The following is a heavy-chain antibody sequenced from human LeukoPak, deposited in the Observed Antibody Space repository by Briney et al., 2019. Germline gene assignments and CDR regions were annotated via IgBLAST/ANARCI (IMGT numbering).Heavy chain of an antibody. CDR3: ARQTYSSSWSPMGY. Sequence: PSETLSLTCAVYGGSFSGYYWSWIRQPPGKGLEWIGEINHSGSTNYNPSLKSRVTISVDTSKNQFSLKLSSVTAADTAVYYCARQTYSSSWSPMGYWGQGTLVTVSS. V-gene: IGHV4-34*01. J-gene: IGHJ4*02. CDR2: INHSGST. D-gene: IGHD6-13*01. CDR1: GGSFSGYY.